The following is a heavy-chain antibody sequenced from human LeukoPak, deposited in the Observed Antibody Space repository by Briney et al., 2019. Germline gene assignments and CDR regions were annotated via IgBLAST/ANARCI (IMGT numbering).Heavy chain of an antibody. CDR2: IYYSGST. CDR1: GGSISSYY. V-gene: IGHV4-59*01. D-gene: IGHD2-15*01. J-gene: IGHJ5*02. CDR3: ARYQGARYCSGGSCYNWFDP. Sequence: IPSETLSLTCTVSGGSISSYYWSWIRQPPGKGLEWIGYIYYSGSTNYNPSLKSRVTISVDTSKNQFSLKLSSVTAADTAVYYCARYQGARYCSGGSCYNWFDPWGQGTLVTVSS.